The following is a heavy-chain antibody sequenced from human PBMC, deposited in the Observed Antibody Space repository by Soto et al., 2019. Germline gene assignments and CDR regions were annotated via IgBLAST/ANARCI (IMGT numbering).Heavy chain of an antibody. Sequence: QVQLVEAGGGLVKPGGSLRLSCAASGFTFSDYYMSWIRQAPGKGLEWVSYISSSGSTIYYADSVKGRFTISRDNAKNSLYLHMNSLRAEYTAVYYCAREPLTGTTYYYYYGMDVWGQGTTVTVSS. CDR1: GFTFSDYY. V-gene: IGHV3-11*01. CDR2: ISSSGSTI. J-gene: IGHJ6*02. D-gene: IGHD1-20*01. CDR3: AREPLTGTTYYYYYGMDV.